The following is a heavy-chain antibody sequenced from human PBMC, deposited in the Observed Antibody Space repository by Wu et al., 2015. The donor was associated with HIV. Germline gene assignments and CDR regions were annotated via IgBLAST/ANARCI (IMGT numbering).Heavy chain of an antibody. V-gene: IGHV1-2*02. D-gene: IGHD3-9*01. J-gene: IGHJ3*02. CDR1: GYTFTGYY. CDR3: ARELAGADILTGQSFDI. CDR2: INPNSGGT. Sequence: QVQLVQSGAEVKKPGASVKVSCKASGYTFTGYYMHWVRQAPGQGLEWMGWINPNSGGTNYAQKFQGRVTMTRDTSISTAYMELSRLRSDDTAVYYCARELAGADILTGQSFDIWGQGTMVTVSS.